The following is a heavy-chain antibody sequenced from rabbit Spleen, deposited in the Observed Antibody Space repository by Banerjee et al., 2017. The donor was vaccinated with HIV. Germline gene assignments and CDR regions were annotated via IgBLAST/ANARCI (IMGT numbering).Heavy chain of an antibody. CDR2: IAGSSSGFT. CDR3: ARGSAAMTMVITGYYLSL. CDR1: GVSFNDKDV. V-gene: IGHV1S45*01. D-gene: IGHD2-1*01. Sequence: QEQLEESGGGLVKPEGSLTLTCKASGVSFNDKDVMCWVRQAPGKGLEWITCIAGSSSGFTYSATWAKGRFTISKTSSTTVTLQMTSLTAADTATYFCARGSAAMTMVITGYYLSLWGPGTLVTVS. J-gene: IGHJ4*01.